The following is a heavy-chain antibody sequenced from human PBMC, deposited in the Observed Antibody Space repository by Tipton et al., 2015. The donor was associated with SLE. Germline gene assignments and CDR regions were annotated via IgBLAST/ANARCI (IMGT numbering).Heavy chain of an antibody. CDR1: GGSISSSSYY. D-gene: IGHD4-23*01. V-gene: IGHV4-61*09. CDR3: ARHGGYYFDY. CDR2: IYTSGST. Sequence: TLSLTCTVSGGSISSSSYYWSWIRQPAGKGLEWIGYIYTSGSTNYNPSLKSRVTISVDTSKNQFPLKLSSVNAADTAVYYCARHGGYYFDYWGQGTLVTVSS. J-gene: IGHJ4*02.